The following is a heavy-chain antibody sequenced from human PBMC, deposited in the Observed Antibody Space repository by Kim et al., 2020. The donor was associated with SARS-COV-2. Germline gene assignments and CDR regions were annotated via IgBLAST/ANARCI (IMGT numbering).Heavy chain of an antibody. CDR3: ARDSLED. CDR2: DGSNK. Sequence: DGSNKYYADSVKGRLTISRDNSKNTLYLQRNGLRAEDTAVYYCARDSLEDWGQGTLVTVSS. J-gene: IGHJ4*02. V-gene: IGHV3-33*01.